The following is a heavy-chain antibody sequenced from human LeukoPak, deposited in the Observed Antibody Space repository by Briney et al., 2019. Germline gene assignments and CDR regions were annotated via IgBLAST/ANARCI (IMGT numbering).Heavy chain of an antibody. D-gene: IGHD3-3*01. CDR3: ARIRGYYSRYYYYGMDV. CDR1: GGSFSGYY. J-gene: IGHJ6*02. CDR2: INHSGST. V-gene: IGHV4-34*01. Sequence: PSETLSLTCAVYGGSFSGYYWSWIRQPPGKGLEWIGEINHSGSTNHNPSLKSRVTISVDTSKNQFSLKLSSVTAADTAVYYCARIRGYYSRYYYYGMDVWGQGTTVTVSS.